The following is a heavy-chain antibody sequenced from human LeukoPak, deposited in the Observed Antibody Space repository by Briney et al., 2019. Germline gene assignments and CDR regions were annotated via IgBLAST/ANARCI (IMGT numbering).Heavy chain of an antibody. CDR2: IYHSGST. CDR1: GYSISSGYY. Sequence: PSETLSLTCTVSGYSISSGYYWGWIRQPPGKGLEWIGSIYHSGSTYYNPSLKSRVTISVDTSKNQFSLKLSSVTAADTAVYYCARHETAQLLSLNYYYYYMDVWGKGTTVTVSS. V-gene: IGHV4-38-2*02. J-gene: IGHJ6*03. D-gene: IGHD2-2*01. CDR3: ARHETAQLLSLNYYYYYMDV.